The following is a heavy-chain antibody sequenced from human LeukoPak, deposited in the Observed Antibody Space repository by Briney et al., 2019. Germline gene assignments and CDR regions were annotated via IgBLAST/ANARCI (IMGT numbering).Heavy chain of an antibody. CDR1: GYTFTSYD. D-gene: IGHD6-13*01. CDR3: ARGGYSSSWLSGINWFDP. V-gene: IGHV1-8*01. J-gene: IGHJ5*02. Sequence: GASVKVSCKASGYTFTSYDINWVRQATGQGLEWXXXXXPNSGNTGYAQKFQGRVTMTRNTSISTAYMELSSLRSEDTAVYYCARGGYSSSWLSGINWFDPWGQGTLVTVSS. CDR2: XXPNSGNT.